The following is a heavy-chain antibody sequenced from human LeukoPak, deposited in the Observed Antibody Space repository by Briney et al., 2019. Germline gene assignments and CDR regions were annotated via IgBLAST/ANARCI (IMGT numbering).Heavy chain of an antibody. D-gene: IGHD3-22*01. CDR2: IYTSGST. V-gene: IGHV4-61*02. CDR3: ARGPYKYDGSGAFDI. CDR1: GDSISSGDYY. Sequence: SETLSLPCTVSGDSISSGDYYWSWIRQPAGKGLEWIGRIYTSGSTNYNPSLKSRVTISVDTSKNQFSLKLTSVTAADTAVYYCARGPYKYDGSGAFDIWGQGTMVTVSS. J-gene: IGHJ3*02.